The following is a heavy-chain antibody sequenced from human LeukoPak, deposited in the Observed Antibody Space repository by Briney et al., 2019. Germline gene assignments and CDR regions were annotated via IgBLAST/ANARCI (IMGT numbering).Heavy chain of an antibody. CDR3: ATRGERYYDSSGSPLDY. CDR1: GFTFSSYA. J-gene: IGHJ4*02. Sequence: GSLRLSCAASGFTFSSYAMHWVRQAPGKGLEWVAVISYDGSNKYYADSVKGRFTISRDNSKNTLYLQMNSLRAEDTAVYYCATRGERYYDSSGSPLDYWGQGTLVTVSS. D-gene: IGHD3-22*01. V-gene: IGHV3-30-3*01. CDR2: ISYDGSNK.